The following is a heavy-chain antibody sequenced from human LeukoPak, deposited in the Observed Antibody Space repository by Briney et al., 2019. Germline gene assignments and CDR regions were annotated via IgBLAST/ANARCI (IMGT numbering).Heavy chain of an antibody. CDR3: AKGRVIGYSYGWNIFDY. CDR1: GFTFSTYA. V-gene: IGHV3-23*01. D-gene: IGHD5-18*01. CDR2: ISGSGGST. Sequence: GGSLRLSCAASGFTFSTYAMSWVRQAPGKGLEWVSAISGSGGSTYYADSVKGRFTISRDNSKNTLYLQMNSLRAEDTAVYYCAKGRVIGYSYGWNIFDYWGQGTLVTVSS. J-gene: IGHJ4*02.